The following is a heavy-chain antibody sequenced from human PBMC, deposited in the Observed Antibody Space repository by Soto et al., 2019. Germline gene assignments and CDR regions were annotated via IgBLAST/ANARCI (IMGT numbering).Heavy chain of an antibody. V-gene: IGHV3-33*01. J-gene: IGHJ6*03. D-gene: IGHD2-2*02. Sequence: QVQLVESGGGVVQPGRSLRLSCAASGFTFSSYGMHWVRQAPGKGLEWVAVIWYDGSNKYYADSVKGRFTISRDNSKNTLYLQMNSLRAEDTAVYYCARDHCSSTSCYTYYYYYYMDVWGKGTTVTVSS. CDR1: GFTFSSYG. CDR2: IWYDGSNK. CDR3: ARDHCSSTSCYTYYYYYYMDV.